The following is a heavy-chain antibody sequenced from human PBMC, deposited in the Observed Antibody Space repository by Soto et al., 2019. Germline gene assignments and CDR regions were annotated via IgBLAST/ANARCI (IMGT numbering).Heavy chain of an antibody. CDR2: RNPNSGNT. Sequence: ASVKVSCKASGYTFTSYDINWVRQATGQGLEWMGWRNPNSGNTGYAQKFQGRVTMTRNTSISTAYMELSSLRSEDTAVYYCARRSPTRHYYYYYMDVWGKGTTVTVSS. CDR3: ARRSPTRHYYYYYMDV. J-gene: IGHJ6*03. CDR1: GYTFTSYD. V-gene: IGHV1-8*01.